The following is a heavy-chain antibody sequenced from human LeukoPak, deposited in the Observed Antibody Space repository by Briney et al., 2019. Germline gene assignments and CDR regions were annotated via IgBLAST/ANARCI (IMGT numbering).Heavy chain of an antibody. CDR3: ARSRSGLVLDY. CDR2: ISSSGSYI. D-gene: IGHD3-22*01. CDR1: GFTFSSYS. J-gene: IGHJ4*02. V-gene: IGHV3-21*01. Sequence: GGSLRLSCAASGFTFSSYSMNWVSQAPGKGLEWVSSISSSGSYIYYADSVKGRFTFSRDNAKNSLYLQMDSLRAEDTAVYYCARSRSGLVLDYWGQGTLVTVSS.